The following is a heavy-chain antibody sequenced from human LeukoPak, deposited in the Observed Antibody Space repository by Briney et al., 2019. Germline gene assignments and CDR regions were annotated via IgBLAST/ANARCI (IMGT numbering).Heavy chain of an antibody. D-gene: IGHD3-10*01. V-gene: IGHV3-49*03. J-gene: IGHJ4*02. CDR2: IRSKAYGGTT. Sequence: PGGSLRLSCTASGFTFGDYAMSWFRQAPGKGLEWVGFIRSKAYGGTTEYAASVKGRFTISRDDSKSIAYLQMNGLKTEDTAVYYCTRDWGPLWFGELLSFDYWGQGTLVTVSS. CDR1: GFTFGDYA. CDR3: TRDWGPLWFGELLSFDY.